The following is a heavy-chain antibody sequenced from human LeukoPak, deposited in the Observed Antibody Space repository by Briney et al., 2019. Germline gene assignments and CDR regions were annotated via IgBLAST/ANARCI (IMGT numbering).Heavy chain of an antibody. Sequence: PGGSLRLSCAASGFTCSSYSMNWVRQAPGKGLEWVSSISSSSSYIYYADSVKGRFTISRDNAKNSLYLQMNSLRAEDTAVYYCASNWGASKMFDYWGQGTLVTVSS. CDR3: ASNWGASKMFDY. CDR1: GFTCSSYS. J-gene: IGHJ4*02. V-gene: IGHV3-21*01. D-gene: IGHD7-27*01. CDR2: ISSSSSYI.